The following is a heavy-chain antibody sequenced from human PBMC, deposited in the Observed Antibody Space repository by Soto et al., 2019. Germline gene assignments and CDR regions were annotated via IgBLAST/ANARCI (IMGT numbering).Heavy chain of an antibody. CDR3: AKSGRRFGELSPPWFDP. CDR2: ISYDGSNK. D-gene: IGHD3-10*01. V-gene: IGHV3-30*18. J-gene: IGHJ5*02. Sequence: QVQLVESGGGVVQPGRSLRLSCAASGFTFSSYGMHWVRQAPGKGLEWVAVISYDGSNKYYADSVKGRFTISRDNSKNTLYLQMNSLRAEDTAVYYCAKSGRRFGELSPPWFDPWGQGTLVTVSS. CDR1: GFTFSSYG.